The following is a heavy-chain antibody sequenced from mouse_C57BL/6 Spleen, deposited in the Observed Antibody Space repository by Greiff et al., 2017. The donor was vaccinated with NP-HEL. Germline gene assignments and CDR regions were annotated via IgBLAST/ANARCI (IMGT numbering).Heavy chain of an antibody. D-gene: IGHD1-1*01. Sequence: VQLQQPGAELVKPGASVKLSCKASGYTFTSYWMQWVKQRPGQGLEWIGEIDPSDSYTNYNQKLKGQATLTVDTSSSTAYMQLSSLTSEDSAVYYCASRDYYGSSPWFAYWGQGTLVTVSA. CDR1: GYTFTSYW. CDR3: ASRDYYGSSPWFAY. CDR2: IDPSDSYT. J-gene: IGHJ3*01. V-gene: IGHV1-50*01.